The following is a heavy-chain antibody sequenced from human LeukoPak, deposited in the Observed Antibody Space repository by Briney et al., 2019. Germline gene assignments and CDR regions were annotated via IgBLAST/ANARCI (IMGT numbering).Heavy chain of an antibody. D-gene: IGHD4-17*01. V-gene: IGHV4-34*01. J-gene: IGHJ4*02. CDR1: GGSFSGYY. CDR2: INHSGST. CDR3: AKGYGDYFDY. Sequence: SETLSLTCAVYGGSFSGYYWSWIRQPPGKGLEWIGEINHSGSTNYNPSLKSRVTISVDTSKNQFSLKLSSVTAADTAVYYCAKGYGDYFDYWGQGTLVTVSS.